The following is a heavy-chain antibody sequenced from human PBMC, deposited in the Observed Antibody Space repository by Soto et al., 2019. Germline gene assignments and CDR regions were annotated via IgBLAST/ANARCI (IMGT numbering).Heavy chain of an antibody. CDR3: ARHPLEGSGRPYYYYGMDV. CDR1: GYSFTIYC. V-gene: IGHV5-51*01. J-gene: IGHJ6*02. Sequence: GESLKSAGKGSGYSFTIYCIGWVLQMPWKGLEWMGIIYPGDSDTRYSPSFQGQVTISADKSISTAYLQWSSLKASDTAMYYCARHPLEGSGRPYYYYGMDVWGQGTTVTVSS. CDR2: IYPGDSDT. D-gene: IGHD3-10*01.